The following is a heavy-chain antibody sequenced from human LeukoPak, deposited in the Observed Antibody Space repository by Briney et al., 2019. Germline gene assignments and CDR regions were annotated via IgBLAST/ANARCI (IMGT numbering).Heavy chain of an antibody. CDR1: GGSFSGYY. V-gene: IGHV4-34*01. CDR3: ARFRSYYDFWSGSSYFDY. D-gene: IGHD3-3*01. Sequence: PSETLSLTCAVYGGSFSGYYWSWIRQPPGKGLEWIGEINHSGSTNYNPSLKSRVTISVDTSKNQFSLKLSSVTAADTAVYYCARFRSYYDFWSGSSYFDYWGQGTLVTVSS. J-gene: IGHJ4*02. CDR2: INHSGST.